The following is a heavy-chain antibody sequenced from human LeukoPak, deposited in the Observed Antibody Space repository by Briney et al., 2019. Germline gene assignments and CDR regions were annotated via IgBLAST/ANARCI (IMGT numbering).Heavy chain of an antibody. V-gene: IGHV4-59*01. CDR2: IYYSGST. CDR3: AREPLVGYFGY. Sequence: SETLSLTCTVSGGSISSYYWSWIRQPPGKGLEWIGYIYYSGSTNYNPSLKSRVTISVDTSKNQFSLKLSSVTAADTAVYYCAREPLVGYFGYWGQGTLVTVSS. CDR1: GGSISSYY. J-gene: IGHJ4*02. D-gene: IGHD1-26*01.